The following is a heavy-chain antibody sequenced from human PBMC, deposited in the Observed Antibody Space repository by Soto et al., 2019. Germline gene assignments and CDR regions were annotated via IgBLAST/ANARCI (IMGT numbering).Heavy chain of an antibody. Sequence: GGSLRLSCAASGFTFSSYWMSWVRQAPGKGLEWVANIKQDGSEKYYVDSVKGRFTISRDNAKNSLYLQMNSLRAEDTAVYYCARDTILLWFGELSGPPVYMDVWGKGTTVTVSS. CDR3: ARDTILLWFGELSGPPVYMDV. CDR1: GFTFSSYW. CDR2: IKQDGSEK. J-gene: IGHJ6*03. V-gene: IGHV3-7*01. D-gene: IGHD3-10*01.